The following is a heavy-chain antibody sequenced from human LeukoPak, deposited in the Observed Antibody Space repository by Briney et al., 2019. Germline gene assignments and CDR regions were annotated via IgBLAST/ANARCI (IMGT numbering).Heavy chain of an antibody. Sequence: GGSLRLSCAASGFTFSNYNMFWARQAPGKGLEWVSYITSSSNTVHYADSVKGRFTLSRGNAKSSLYLQMNSLRVEDTAVYYCALAGPAAPFDYWGQGTLVTVSS. CDR2: ITSSSNTV. CDR1: GFTFSNYN. J-gene: IGHJ4*02. D-gene: IGHD2-2*01. CDR3: ALAGPAAPFDY. V-gene: IGHV3-48*01.